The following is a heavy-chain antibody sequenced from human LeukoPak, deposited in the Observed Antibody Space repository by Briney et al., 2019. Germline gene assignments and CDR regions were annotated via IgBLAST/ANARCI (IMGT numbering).Heavy chain of an antibody. Sequence: PSETLSLTCTVSGGSISSSSYYWGWIRQPPGKGLEWIGSIYYRGITYYNPSLKSRVTISVDTSKNQFSLKPSSVTAADTAVYYCARGGYSSSWYGPGDWFDPWGQGTLVTVSS. J-gene: IGHJ5*02. V-gene: IGHV4-39*07. D-gene: IGHD6-13*01. CDR2: IYYRGIT. CDR3: ARGGYSSSWYGPGDWFDP. CDR1: GGSISSSSYY.